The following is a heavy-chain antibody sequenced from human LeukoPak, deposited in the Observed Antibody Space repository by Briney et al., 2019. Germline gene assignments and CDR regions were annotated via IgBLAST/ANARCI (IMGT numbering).Heavy chain of an antibody. Sequence: SETLSLTCTVSGDSISSYHWSWIRLPAGKGLEWIGHFYTTGNTNYNPSLKSRVTMSVDTSKNQFSLKLSSVTAADTAVYYCAGSFGKGYYFDSWGQGTLVTVSS. V-gene: IGHV4-4*07. J-gene: IGHJ4*02. CDR2: FYTTGNT. CDR3: AGSFGKGYYFDS. D-gene: IGHD3-10*01. CDR1: GDSISSYH.